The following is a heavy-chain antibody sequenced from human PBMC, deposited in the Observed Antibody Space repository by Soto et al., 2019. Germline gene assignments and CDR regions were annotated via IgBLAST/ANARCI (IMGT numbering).Heavy chain of an antibody. Sequence: PGGSLRLSCAASGFTFSSYGMHWVRQAPGKGLEWVAVISYDGSNKYYADSVKGRFTISRDNSKNTLYLQMNSLRAEDTAVYYCARDQLVAGTGYYYYGMDVWGQGTTVTVSS. D-gene: IGHD6-19*01. J-gene: IGHJ6*02. CDR2: ISYDGSNK. CDR3: ARDQLVAGTGYYYYGMDV. CDR1: GFTFSSYG. V-gene: IGHV3-30*03.